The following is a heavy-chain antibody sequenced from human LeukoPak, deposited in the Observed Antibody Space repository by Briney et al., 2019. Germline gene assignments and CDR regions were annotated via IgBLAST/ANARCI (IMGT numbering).Heavy chain of an antibody. CDR2: MNPNSGNT. D-gene: IGHD2-2*01. J-gene: IGHJ3*02. Sequence: ASVKVSCKASGYTFTSYDINWVRQATGQGLEWMGWMNPNSGNTGYAQKFQGRVTMTRNTSISTAYMELSSLRSEDTAVYYCARGHSPIVVVPADAFDIWGQGTMVTVSS. CDR3: ARGHSPIVVVPADAFDI. CDR1: GYTFTSYD. V-gene: IGHV1-8*01.